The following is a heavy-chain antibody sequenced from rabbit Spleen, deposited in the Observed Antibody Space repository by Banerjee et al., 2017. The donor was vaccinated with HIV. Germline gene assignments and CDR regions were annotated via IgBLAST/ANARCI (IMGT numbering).Heavy chain of an antibody. CDR2: IDPVFGTT. CDR3: ARFYSTTYGMDL. V-gene: IGHV1S40*01. D-gene: IGHD7-1*01. CDR1: GFSFSSSDW. J-gene: IGHJ3*01. Sequence: QSLEESGGDLVKPGASLTLTCTASGFSFSSSDWIYWVRQAPGKGLEWIGYIDPVFGTTYYASWAKGRFTISKTSSTTVTLQMTSLTVADTATYFCARFYSTTYGMDLWGQGTLVTVS.